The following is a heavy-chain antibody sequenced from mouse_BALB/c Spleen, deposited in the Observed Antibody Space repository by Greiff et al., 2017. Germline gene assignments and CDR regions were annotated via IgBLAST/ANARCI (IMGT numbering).Heavy chain of an antibody. CDR1: GYTFTSYV. Sequence: EVQLQQSGPELVKPGASVKMSCKASGYTFTSYVMHWVKQKPGQGLEWIGYINPYNDGTKYNEKFKGKATLTSDKSSSTAYMQLSSLTSDDSAVYFCARTGDYDYYAMDDGGQGTSVTVAS. CDR2: INPYNDGT. V-gene: IGHV1-14*01. D-gene: IGHD2-4*01. CDR3: ARTGDYDYYAMDD. J-gene: IGHJ4*01.